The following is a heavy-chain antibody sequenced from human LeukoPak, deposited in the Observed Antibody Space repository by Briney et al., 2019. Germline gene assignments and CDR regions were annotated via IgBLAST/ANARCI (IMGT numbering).Heavy chain of an antibody. CDR2: INHSGST. D-gene: IGHD4-17*01. CDR3: ARVDYGDYSKDFDY. Sequence: SETLSLTCAVYGGSFSGYYWSWIRQPPGKGLERIGEINHSGSTNYNPSLKSRVTMSVDTSKNQFSLKVNSMTAADTAVYYCARVDYGDYSKDFDYWGQGTLVTVSS. CDR1: GGSFSGYY. J-gene: IGHJ4*02. V-gene: IGHV4-34*01.